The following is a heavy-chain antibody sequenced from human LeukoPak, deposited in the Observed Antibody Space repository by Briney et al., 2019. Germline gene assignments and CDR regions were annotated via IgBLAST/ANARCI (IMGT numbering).Heavy chain of an antibody. J-gene: IGHJ5*02. V-gene: IGHV1-2*02. D-gene: IGHD2-2*01. CDR3: ATTTDIVVVPAANT. CDR1: GYTFTGYY. CDR2: INPNSGGT. Sequence: ASVKVSCKASGYTFTGYYMRWVRQAPGQGLEWMGWINPNSGGTNYAQKFQGRVTMTRDTSISTAYMELSRLRSDDTAVYYCATTTDIVVVPAANTWGQGTLVTVSS.